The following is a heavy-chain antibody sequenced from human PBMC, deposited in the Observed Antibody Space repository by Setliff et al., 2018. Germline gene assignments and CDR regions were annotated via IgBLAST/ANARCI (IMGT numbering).Heavy chain of an antibody. Sequence: SETLSLTCNVSGDSINRGGYYWGWIRQPPGKGLEWIGSMYYSGSNDYNPSLKSRVTISVDTSKNQFSLTLSSVTAADTAVYYCARLPNYVWGSPVDYWGQGTLVTVSS. D-gene: IGHD3-16*01. V-gene: IGHV4-39*01. CDR3: ARLPNYVWGSPVDY. CDR1: GDSINRGGYY. J-gene: IGHJ4*02. CDR2: MYYSGSN.